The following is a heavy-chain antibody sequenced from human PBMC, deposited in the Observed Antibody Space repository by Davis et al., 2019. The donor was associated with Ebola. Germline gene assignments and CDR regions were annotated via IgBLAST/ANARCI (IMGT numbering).Heavy chain of an antibody. D-gene: IGHD4-17*01. V-gene: IGHV3-30*02. CDR3: AKDDPTTVDY. CDR1: GFTFSGYG. J-gene: IGHJ4*02. Sequence: GESLKISCAASGFTFSGYGMHWVRQAPGKGLEWVAFIRHDGSDRYYPDSVKGRFTISRDNSKNTLSLEMNSLRPEDTAVYYCAKDDPTTVDYWGQGTLVTVSS. CDR2: IRHDGSDR.